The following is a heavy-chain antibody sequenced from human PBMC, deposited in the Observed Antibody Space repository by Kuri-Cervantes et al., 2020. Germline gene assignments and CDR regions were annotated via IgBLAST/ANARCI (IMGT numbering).Heavy chain of an antibody. Sequence: SETLSLTCTVSGGSISRADYYWSWVRQPPGKGLEWIGYIYYSGSTYYSPSLKSRVTISVDTSKNQFSLKLSSVTAADTAVYYCAREEAALFDYWGQGTLVTVSS. CDR1: GGSISRADYY. V-gene: IGHV4-30-4*02. D-gene: IGHD2-21*01. CDR3: AREEAALFDY. CDR2: IYYSGST. J-gene: IGHJ4*02.